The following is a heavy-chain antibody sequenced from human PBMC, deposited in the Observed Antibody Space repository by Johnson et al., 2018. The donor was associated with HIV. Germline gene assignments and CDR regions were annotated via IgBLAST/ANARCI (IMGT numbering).Heavy chain of an antibody. V-gene: IGHV3-15*01. CDR2: IKSKTDGGTT. CDR3: AIGRGEFPRHAFDI. D-gene: IGHD3-10*01. Sequence: VQLVESGGGLIEPGGSLRLSCAASGFTFSSYGMHWVRQAPGKGLEWVGRIKSKTDGGTTDYAAPVKGRFTISRDDSKNTLYLQMNSLRAGDTAVYYCAIGRGEFPRHAFDIWGQGTMVTVSS. J-gene: IGHJ3*02. CDR1: GFTFSSYG.